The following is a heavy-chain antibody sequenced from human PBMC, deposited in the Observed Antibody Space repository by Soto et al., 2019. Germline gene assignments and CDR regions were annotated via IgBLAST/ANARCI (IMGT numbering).Heavy chain of an antibody. V-gene: IGHV3-23*01. CDR3: AKVLRPTFGGVTYYFDY. J-gene: IGHJ4*02. CDR2: ISGSGGNT. D-gene: IGHD3-16*01. Sequence: GGSLRLSCAASGFTFSSYAMSWVRQAPGKGLEWVSAISGSGGNTYYADSVKGRFTISRDNSKNTLYLQMNSLRAEDTAVYYCAKVLRPTFGGVTYYFDYWGQGTLVTVSS. CDR1: GFTFSSYA.